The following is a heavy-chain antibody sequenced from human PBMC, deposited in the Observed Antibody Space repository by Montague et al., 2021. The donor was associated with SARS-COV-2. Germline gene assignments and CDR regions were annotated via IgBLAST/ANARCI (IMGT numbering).Heavy chain of an antibody. CDR3: ARVGSSSWYFDY. J-gene: IGHJ4*02. CDR2: IKQDGSEK. V-gene: IGHV3-7*01. CDR1: GFTFSSYW. D-gene: IGHD6-13*01. Sequence: SLRLSCAASGFTFSSYWMSWVRQAPGKGLEWVANIKQDGSEKYYVDSVKGRFTISRNNAKNSLYLQMNSLRAEDTAVYYCARVGSSSWYFDYWGQGTLVTVSS.